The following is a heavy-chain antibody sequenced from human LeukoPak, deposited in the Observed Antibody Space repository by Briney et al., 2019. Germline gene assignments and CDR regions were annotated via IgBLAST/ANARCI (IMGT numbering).Heavy chain of an antibody. CDR2: FDPEDGEA. V-gene: IGHV1-24*01. J-gene: IGHJ5*02. CDR1: GYTLTELS. D-gene: IGHD3-10*01. CDR3: ATTYMVRGLYTDNWFDT. Sequence: GASVKVSCKVSGYTLTELSMHWVRQAPGKGLEWMGGFDPEDGEAIYAEKFQGRVTMTEDTSTDTAYMELSSLRAEDTAVYYCATTYMVRGLYTDNWFDTWGQGTLVTVSS.